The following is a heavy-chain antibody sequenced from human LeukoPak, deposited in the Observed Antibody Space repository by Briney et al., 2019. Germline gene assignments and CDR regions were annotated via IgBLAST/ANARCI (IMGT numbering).Heavy chain of an antibody. CDR1: GGSISGNY. D-gene: IGHD1-26*01. V-gene: IGHV4-4*09. CDR3: TKRRGPTSGSYDYFDP. Sequence: KPSETLSLTCTVSGGSISGNYWSWIRQPPGEGLEWTAYIHSSGYTNYNPSLKSRVAISVDTSNNQFSLKVTSVTAADTAMYYCTKRRGPTSGSYDYFDPWGQGALVTVSS. CDR2: IHSSGYT. J-gene: IGHJ5*02.